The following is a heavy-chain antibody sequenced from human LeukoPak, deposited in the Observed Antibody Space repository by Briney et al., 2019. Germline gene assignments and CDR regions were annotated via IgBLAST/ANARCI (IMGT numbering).Heavy chain of an antibody. CDR3: ARDGRAIFGVVIMGVEAFDI. CDR2: IYTSGST. CDR1: GGSISSYY. V-gene: IGHV4-4*07. J-gene: IGHJ3*02. D-gene: IGHD3-3*01. Sequence: SETLPLTCTVSGGSISSYYWSWIRQPAGKGLEWIGRIYTSGSTNYNPSLKSRVTMSVDTSKNQFSLKLSSVTAADTAVYYCARDGRAIFGVVIMGVEAFDIWGQGTMVTVSS.